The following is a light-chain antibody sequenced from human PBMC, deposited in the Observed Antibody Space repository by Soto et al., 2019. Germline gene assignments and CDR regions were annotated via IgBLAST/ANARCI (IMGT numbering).Light chain of an antibody. J-gene: IGLJ3*02. Sequence: QSALTQPASVAGSPGQSITISCTGTSSDVGGYNYVSWYQQHPGKPPKLMIYEVSNRPSGVSNRFSGSTSGNTASLTISGLQAEDEADYYCSSYTSSSTRVFGGGTKLTVL. V-gene: IGLV2-14*01. CDR3: SSYTSSSTRV. CDR1: SSDVGGYNY. CDR2: EVS.